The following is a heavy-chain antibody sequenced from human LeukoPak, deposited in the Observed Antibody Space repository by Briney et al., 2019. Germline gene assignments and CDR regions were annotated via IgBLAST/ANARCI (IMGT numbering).Heavy chain of an antibody. D-gene: IGHD6-19*01. V-gene: IGHV4-39*01. J-gene: IGHJ4*02. CDR3: ARQSQWQVHFDY. Sequence: SETLSLTCTDSVGSLSSSSSYWGWISQPPGKGLEWIGCIYYSGSTYYNPSLKSRATISVNTSTNRFSLKLTSVTAAQPAFNYRARQSQWQVHFDYWGQGTLVTVSS. CDR1: VGSLSSSSSY. CDR2: IYYSGST.